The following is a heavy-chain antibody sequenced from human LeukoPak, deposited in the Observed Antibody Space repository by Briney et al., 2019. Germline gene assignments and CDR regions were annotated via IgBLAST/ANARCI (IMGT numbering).Heavy chain of an antibody. Sequence: SETLSLTCAVYGGSFSGYYWSWIRQPPGKGLEWIGEINHSGSTNSNPSLKSRVTVSVDTSKNLFSLKLSSVTAADTAVYYCARRNLYYDSSGYGDDAFDIWGQGTMVTVSS. J-gene: IGHJ3*02. V-gene: IGHV4-34*01. CDR1: GGSFSGYY. D-gene: IGHD3-22*01. CDR2: INHSGST. CDR3: ARRNLYYDSSGYGDDAFDI.